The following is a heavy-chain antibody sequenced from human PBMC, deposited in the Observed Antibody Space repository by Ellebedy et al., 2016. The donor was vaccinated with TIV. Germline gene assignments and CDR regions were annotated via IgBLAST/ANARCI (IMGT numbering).Heavy chain of an antibody. V-gene: IGHV3-74*01. CDR2: IDSDGTST. Sequence: GESLKISCEASGFTFTRHWMHWVRQAPGKGLVWVSRIDSDGTSTNYADFVKGRFTISRDNAKNMLYLQMNSLRAEDTAVYYCARDQRPFDYWGQGTLVTVSS. CDR1: GFTFTRHW. J-gene: IGHJ4*02. CDR3: ARDQRPFDY.